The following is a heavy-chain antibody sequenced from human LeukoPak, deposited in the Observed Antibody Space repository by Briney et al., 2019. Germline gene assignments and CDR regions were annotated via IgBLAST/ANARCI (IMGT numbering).Heavy chain of an antibody. CDR3: ARISGSYGADY. CDR2: MYYSGST. J-gene: IGHJ4*02. D-gene: IGHD1-26*01. V-gene: IGHV4-59*08. Sequence: SETLSLTCTVSGGSVSSYYWSWIRQPPGKGLEWIGYMYYSGSTNYNPSLKSRVTISVDTSKNQFSLKLSSVTAADTAVYYCARISGSYGADYWGQGTLVTVSS. CDR1: GGSVSSYY.